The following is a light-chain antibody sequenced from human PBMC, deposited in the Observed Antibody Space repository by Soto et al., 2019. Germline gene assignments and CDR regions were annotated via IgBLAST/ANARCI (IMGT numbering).Light chain of an antibody. J-gene: IGKJ5*01. CDR1: QSISSY. V-gene: IGKV1-39*01. Sequence: EIQMTQSPSSLSASVGDRVTITCRASQSISSYLNWYQQKPGKAPKLLIYGASSLQRGVPSRFSGSGSGTDFTITISSPQPADFATYYCQQSYSTPPITFGQGTRLDIK. CDR2: GAS. CDR3: QQSYSTPPIT.